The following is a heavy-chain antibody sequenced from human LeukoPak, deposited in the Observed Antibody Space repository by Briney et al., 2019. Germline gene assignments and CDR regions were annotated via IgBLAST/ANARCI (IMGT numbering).Heavy chain of an antibody. J-gene: IGHJ4*02. CDR2: ISSSGSTI. D-gene: IGHD5-18*01. V-gene: IGHV3-48*03. CDR1: GFTFSSYE. Sequence: GGSLRLSCAASGFTFSSYEMNWVRQAPGKGLEWVSYISSSGSTIYYADSVKGRFTISRDNAKNSLYLQMNSLRAEDTAVYYCARDGYSYGYGDYWGQGTQVTVSS. CDR3: ARDGYSYGYGDY.